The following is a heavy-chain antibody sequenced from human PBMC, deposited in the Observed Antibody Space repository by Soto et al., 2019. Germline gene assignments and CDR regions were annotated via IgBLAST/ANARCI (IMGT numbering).Heavy chain of an antibody. CDR1: GFIFSSYS. D-gene: IGHD4-17*01. V-gene: IGHV3-48*01. J-gene: IGHJ6*02. Sequence: EEQLVDSGGGLVQPGGSLRLSCAASGFIFSSYSINWVRQAPGKGLEWVSYISSSSTAVYFADSVKGRFTISRDNAKNSLYLQMNSLRAEDTAVYYCARVRTVTAVDYYYAMDVWGQGTTVTVSS. CDR3: ARVRTVTAVDYYYAMDV. CDR2: ISSSSTAV.